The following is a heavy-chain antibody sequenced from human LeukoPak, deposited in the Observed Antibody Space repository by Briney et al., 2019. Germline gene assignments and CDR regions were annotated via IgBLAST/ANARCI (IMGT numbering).Heavy chain of an antibody. V-gene: IGHV1-2*02. CDR2: INPTTGEI. CDR3: RGERITAERPAVDV. CDR1: GYTFTDYY. D-gene: IGHD6-6*01. Sequence: GASVKVSCKASGYTFTDYYIHWLRQAPGRGLEWVSWINPTTGEIKSSQNFQGRATMTWDTSLGTAFMELRRLTSDDTAVYCLRGERITAERPAVDVWGKGTTVIVSS. J-gene: IGHJ6*04.